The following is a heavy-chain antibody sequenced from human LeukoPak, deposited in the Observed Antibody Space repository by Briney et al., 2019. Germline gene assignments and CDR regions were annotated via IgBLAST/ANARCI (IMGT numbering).Heavy chain of an antibody. V-gene: IGHV3-66*01. CDR2: IYSGGST. Sequence: GGSLRLSCAASGFTVGSNYMSWVRQAPGKGLEWVSVIYSGGSTYYADSVKGRFTISRDNSKNTLYLQMNSLRAEDTAVYYCARGDSQLDYYGMDVWGQGTTVTVSS. CDR1: GFTVGSNY. CDR3: ARGDSQLDYYGMDV. D-gene: IGHD2-2*01. J-gene: IGHJ6*02.